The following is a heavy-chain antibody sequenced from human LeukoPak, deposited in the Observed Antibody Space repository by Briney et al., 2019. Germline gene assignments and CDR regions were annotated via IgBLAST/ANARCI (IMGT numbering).Heavy chain of an antibody. CDR2: VYSXGTT. CDR3: ARXXTXYPGHY. Sequence: SETLLLTCAVSGGSLTGHYWSWIRQPPGKTLEWLGYVYSXGTTTYNPSLESRXTISVDTSKNQFSLKLSSVTAADTAVYYCARXXTXYPGHYWGQGTLVTVSS. V-gene: IGHV4-59*08. J-gene: IGHJ4*02. CDR1: GGSLTGHY.